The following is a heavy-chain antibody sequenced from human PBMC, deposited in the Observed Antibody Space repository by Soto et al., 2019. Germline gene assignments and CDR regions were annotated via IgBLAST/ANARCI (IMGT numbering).Heavy chain of an antibody. CDR3: APNTVTREQVLGY. Sequence: GGSLRLSCAASGFTFSSYAMSWVRQAPGKGLEWVSAISGSGGSTYYADSVKGRFTISRDNSKNTLYLQINSLRAEDTAVYYCAPNTVTREQVLGYWGQGTLVTVSS. J-gene: IGHJ4*02. CDR2: ISGSGGST. CDR1: GFTFSSYA. V-gene: IGHV3-23*01. D-gene: IGHD4-17*01.